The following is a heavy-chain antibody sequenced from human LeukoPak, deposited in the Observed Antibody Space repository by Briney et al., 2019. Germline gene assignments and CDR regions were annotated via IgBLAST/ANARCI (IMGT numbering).Heavy chain of an antibody. J-gene: IGHJ5*02. CDR2: MNPNSGNT. CDR1: GYTFTSYD. Sequence: ASVKVSCKASGYTFTSYDINWVRQATGQGLEWLGWMNPNSGNTGYAQNFQGRVTMTGNTSISTAYMELSSLRSEDTAVYYCARDYYGSKSSSFDPWGQGTLVTVSS. D-gene: IGHD3-10*01. CDR3: ARDYYGSKSSSFDP. V-gene: IGHV1-8*01.